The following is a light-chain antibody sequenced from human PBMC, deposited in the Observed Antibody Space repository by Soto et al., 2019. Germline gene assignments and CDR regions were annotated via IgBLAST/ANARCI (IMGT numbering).Light chain of an antibody. CDR2: GAY. V-gene: IGKV1-12*01. CDR3: PHATTFPIP. J-gene: IGKJ5*01. Sequence: QMTQSPSSVSAYVGDRVTITCRASQAIRTWLAWYQQKPGKAPKILIYGAYTFQIGVPSRFSSSGSGTYFTLPISRLQPEDFASYSCPHATTFPIPLRQGTRLDIK. CDR1: QAIRTW.